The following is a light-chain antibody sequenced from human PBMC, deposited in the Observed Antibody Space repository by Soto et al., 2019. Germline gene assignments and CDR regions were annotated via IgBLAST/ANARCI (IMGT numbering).Light chain of an antibody. J-gene: IGKJ1*01. CDR3: QQDNLGPQT. V-gene: IGKV3-15*01. CDR1: PSVSSN. CDR2: GAS. Sequence: EIVMTPSPATLSVSPGERATLSCRASPSVSSNLAWYQQKPGQAPRLIIYGASTRATGIPARFGGSGSGSDFTLPISSLHADDFAVYYCQQDNLGPQTFGQWTNVEIK.